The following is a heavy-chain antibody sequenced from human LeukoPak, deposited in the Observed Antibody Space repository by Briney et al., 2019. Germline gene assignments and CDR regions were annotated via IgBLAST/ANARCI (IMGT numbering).Heavy chain of an antibody. CDR3: ARGSKPGDCHDY. CDR1: GGSISSYY. J-gene: IGHJ4*02. V-gene: IGHV4-4*07. Sequence: SETLSLTCTVSGGSISSYYWSWIRQPAGKGLEWIGHIYTSGSTNYNPSLKSRVTMSVDTSKNQFSLKLSSVTAADTAAYYCARGSKPGDCHDYWGQGTLVTVSS. CDR2: IYTSGST. D-gene: IGHD2-21*02.